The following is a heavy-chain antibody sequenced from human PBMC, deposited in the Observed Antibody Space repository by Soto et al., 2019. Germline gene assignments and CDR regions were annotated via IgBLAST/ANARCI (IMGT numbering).Heavy chain of an antibody. CDR3: ARDTYYYDSSDSPGDY. J-gene: IGHJ4*02. Sequence: QVQLVESGGGVVQPGRSLRLSCAASGSTFSNYGMHWVRQAPGKGLEWVAVIWYDGSNKYYADSVKGRFTISRDNSKHTLYLQMNSLRAEDTAVYYCARDTYYYDSSDSPGDYWGQGTLVTVSS. D-gene: IGHD3-22*01. CDR1: GSTFSNYG. V-gene: IGHV3-33*01. CDR2: IWYDGSNK.